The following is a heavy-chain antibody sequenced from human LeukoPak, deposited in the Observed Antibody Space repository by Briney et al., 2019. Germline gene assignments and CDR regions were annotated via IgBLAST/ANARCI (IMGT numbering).Heavy chain of an antibody. Sequence: GASVKVSCKAFGGTFSSYAISWVRQAPGQGLEWMGGIIPIFGTANYAQKFQGRVTITADESTSTAYMELSSLRSEDTAVYYCARVVLGSGSYYTKGYYYYGMDVWGQGTTVTVSS. J-gene: IGHJ6*02. D-gene: IGHD1-26*01. CDR3: ARVVLGSGSYYTKGYYYYGMDV. CDR1: GGTFSSYA. V-gene: IGHV1-69*13. CDR2: IIPIFGTA.